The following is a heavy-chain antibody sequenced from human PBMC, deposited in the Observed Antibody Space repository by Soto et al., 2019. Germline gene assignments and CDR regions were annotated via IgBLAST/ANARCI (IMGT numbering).Heavy chain of an antibody. J-gene: IGHJ2*01. CDR1: GFTFSSYD. Sequence: EEQLLESGGGLIQPGGSLRLACAASGFTFSSYDMTWVRQAPGKGLEWVSSISFSDGGTYYADSVKGRLTISRDNSKNTLFLQMNSLRVEDTAVYYCVKDDRILGRRYFDLWGRGTLVTVSS. D-gene: IGHD2-15*01. CDR3: VKDDRILGRRYFDL. CDR2: ISFSDGGT. V-gene: IGHV3-23*01.